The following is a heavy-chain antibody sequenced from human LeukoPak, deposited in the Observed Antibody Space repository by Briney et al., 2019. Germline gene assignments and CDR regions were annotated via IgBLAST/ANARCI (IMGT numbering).Heavy chain of an antibody. CDR3: ARDVEGGGIAAAGVYGMDV. J-gene: IGHJ6*02. V-gene: IGHV3-74*01. CDR1: GFTFSSYW. CDR2: INSDGSST. Sequence: GGSLRLSCAASGFTFSSYWMHWVRQAPGKGLVWVSRINSDGSSTSYADSVKGRFTISRDNAKNTLYLQMNSLRAEDTAVYYCARDVEGGGIAAAGVYGMDVWGQGTTVTVSS. D-gene: IGHD6-13*01.